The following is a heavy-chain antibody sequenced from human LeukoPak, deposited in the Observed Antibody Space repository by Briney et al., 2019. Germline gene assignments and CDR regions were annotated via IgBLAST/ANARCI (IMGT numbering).Heavy chain of an antibody. CDR3: AKELDTMFFDY. CDR1: GFNFDRYT. Sequence: GGSLRLSCATSGFNFDRYTIHWVRQALGKGLEWVSLAGWAGGTTFYSDSVRGRFTISRDSGRKSVYLQMNSLTTDDTAFYFCAKELDTMFFDYWGQGALVTVSS. CDR2: AGWAGGTT. J-gene: IGHJ4*02. D-gene: IGHD3-10*02. V-gene: IGHV3-43*01.